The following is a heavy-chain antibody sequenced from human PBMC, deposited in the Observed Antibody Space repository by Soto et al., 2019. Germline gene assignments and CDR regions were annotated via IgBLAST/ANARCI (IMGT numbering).Heavy chain of an antibody. CDR1: GFTFSTYA. V-gene: IGHV3-23*01. J-gene: IGHJ6*02. CDR2: VSASSRST. CDR3: AKGLYCSGGHCYPPHTFFYGMDV. D-gene: IGHD2-15*01. Sequence: PGGSLRLSCAASGFTFSTYAMNWVRQAPGKGLEWVSGVSASSRSTYYADSVKGRFTISRDNSKNTLYLQMNSLRAEDTAVYYCAKGLYCSGGHCYPPHTFFYGMDVWGQGTTVTVSS.